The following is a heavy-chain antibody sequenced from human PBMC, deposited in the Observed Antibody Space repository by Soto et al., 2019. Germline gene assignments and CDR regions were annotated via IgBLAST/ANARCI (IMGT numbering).Heavy chain of an antibody. CDR1: GGSISSSSYY. J-gene: IGHJ5*02. CDR2: IYYSGST. V-gene: IGHV4-39*02. Sequence: SETLSLTCTVSGGSISSSSYYWGWIRQPPGKGLEWIGSIYYSGSTYYNPSLKSRVTISVDTSKNQFSLKLSSVTAADTAMYYCAREITMVRGVSDWFDPWGQGTLVTVSS. CDR3: AREITMVRGVSDWFDP. D-gene: IGHD3-10*01.